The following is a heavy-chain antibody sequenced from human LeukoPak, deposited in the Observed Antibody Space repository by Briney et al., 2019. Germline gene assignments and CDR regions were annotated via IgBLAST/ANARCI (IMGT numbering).Heavy chain of an antibody. Sequence: SVKVSCKASGGTFSSYAISWVRQAPGQGLEWMGGIIPIFGTANYAQKFQGRVTITTDKSTSTAYMELSSLRSEDTAVYYCARGTIAAARFDPWGQGTLVTVSS. CDR1: GGTFSSYA. CDR2: IIPIFGTA. V-gene: IGHV1-69*05. CDR3: ARGTIAAARFDP. D-gene: IGHD6-13*01. J-gene: IGHJ5*02.